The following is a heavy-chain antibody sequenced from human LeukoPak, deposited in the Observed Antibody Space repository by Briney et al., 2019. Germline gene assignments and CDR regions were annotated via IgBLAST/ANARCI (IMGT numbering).Heavy chain of an antibody. J-gene: IGHJ4*02. CDR2: IKQDGSEK. CDR3: APYYDILTGYYLLDY. Sequence: PGGSLRLSCAASGFTFSSYSMTRARQVPGKGLEWVANIKQDGSEKYYVDSVKGRFTISRDNAKNSLYLEMNSLRAEDTAVYYCAPYYDILTGYYLLDYWGQGILVTVSS. V-gene: IGHV3-7*01. D-gene: IGHD3-9*01. CDR1: GFTFSSYS.